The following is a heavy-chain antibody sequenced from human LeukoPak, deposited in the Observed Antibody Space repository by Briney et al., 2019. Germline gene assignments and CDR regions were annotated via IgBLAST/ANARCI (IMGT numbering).Heavy chain of an antibody. CDR1: GYTFTSHG. Sequence: ASVKVSYKGSGYTFTSHGLSWVRQAPGQGPEWMGWISAYNGNTNYAQKFQGRVTMTTDTSTSTAYVELRSLRSDDTAVYYCARDEGAGATTDYWGQGTLVTVPS. D-gene: IGHD1-26*01. J-gene: IGHJ4*02. CDR3: ARDEGAGATTDY. CDR2: ISAYNGNT. V-gene: IGHV1-18*01.